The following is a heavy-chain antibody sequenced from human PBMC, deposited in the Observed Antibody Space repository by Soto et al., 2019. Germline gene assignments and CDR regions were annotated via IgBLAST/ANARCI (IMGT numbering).Heavy chain of an antibody. V-gene: IGHV5-51*01. Sequence: ESLKVSCQDSGNSFTNYWIGWVRQMPGKGLEWMGVIYPDDSETIYSPSFRGQVTISVDKSISTAYVQWSSLKASDTAMYYFVLSLRPMSTTSPFDYWGHGTLVTDSS. CDR2: IYPDDSET. J-gene: IGHJ4*01. D-gene: IGHD1-1*01. CDR1: GNSFTNYW. CDR3: VLSLRPMSTTSPFDY.